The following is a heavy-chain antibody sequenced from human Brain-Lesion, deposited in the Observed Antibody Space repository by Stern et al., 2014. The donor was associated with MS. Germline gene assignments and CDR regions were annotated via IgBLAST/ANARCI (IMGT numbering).Heavy chain of an antibody. CDR2: IYTTGST. CDR3: ARDKEDTNMAFRYFDN. V-gene: IGHV4-61*02. D-gene: IGHD5-18*01. CDR1: GGSVGSGSYD. Sequence: QVQLGQSGPGLVKPSQTLSLTCTVSGGSVGSGSYDWGWIRQPAGKGLEWIGRIYTTGSTYYKPSLTSRVSLSIDTSKNQFSLALPSVTAADTAVYYCARDKEDTNMAFRYFDNWGQGTLVTVSS. J-gene: IGHJ4*02.